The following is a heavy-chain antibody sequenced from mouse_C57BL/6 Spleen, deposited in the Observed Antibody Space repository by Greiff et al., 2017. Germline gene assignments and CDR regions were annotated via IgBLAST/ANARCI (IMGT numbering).Heavy chain of an antibody. J-gene: IGHJ2*01. V-gene: IGHV1-55*01. CDR1: GYTFTSYW. CDR2: IYPGSGST. D-gene: IGHD1-1*01. Sequence: VKLQQPGAELVKPGASVKMSCKASGYTFTSYWITWVKQRPGQGLEWIGDIYPGSGSTNYNEKFKSKATLTVDTSSSTAYMQLSSLTSEDSAVYYCARGDYGSSWYFDYWGQGTTLTVSS. CDR3: ARGDYGSSWYFDY.